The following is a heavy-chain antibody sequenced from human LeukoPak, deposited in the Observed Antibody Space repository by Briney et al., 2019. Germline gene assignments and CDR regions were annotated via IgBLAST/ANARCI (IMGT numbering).Heavy chain of an antibody. V-gene: IGHV3-30-3*01. J-gene: IGHJ4*02. CDR1: GFTFSSYA. D-gene: IGHD3-10*01. Sequence: PGGSLRLSCAASGFTFSSYAMHWVRQAPGKGLEWVAVISYDGSNKYYADSVKGRFTISRDNSKNTLYLQMNSLRAEDTAVYYCARDRASAVLDYWGQGTLVTVSS. CDR3: ARDRASAVLDY. CDR2: ISYDGSNK.